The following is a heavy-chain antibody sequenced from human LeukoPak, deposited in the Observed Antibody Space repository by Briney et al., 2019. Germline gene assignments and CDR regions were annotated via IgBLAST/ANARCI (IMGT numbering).Heavy chain of an antibody. V-gene: IGHV2-5*01. Sequence: SGPTLVNPTQTLTLTCTFSGFSLSTSGVGVGWIRQPPGKALEWLALIYWNDDKRYSPSLKSRLTITKDTSKNQVVLTMTNMDPVDTATYYCVRLRAQYSSGWYEGFDPWGQGTLVTVSS. J-gene: IGHJ5*02. CDR2: IYWNDDK. CDR1: GFSLSTSGVG. D-gene: IGHD6-19*01. CDR3: VRLRAQYSSGWYEGFDP.